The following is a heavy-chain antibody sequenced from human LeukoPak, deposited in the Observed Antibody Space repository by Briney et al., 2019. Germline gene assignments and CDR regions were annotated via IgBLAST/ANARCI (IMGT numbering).Heavy chain of an antibody. CDR2: IYNGGGT. CDR1: GFSVRNNH. D-gene: IGHD2-8*01. Sequence: GGSLRLSCAASGFSVRNNHIYWVRQAPGKGLEWVSVIYNGGGTYYTDSVKGRFTISRDDSKDTVFLQMNSLRAEDTAVYFCVRNLRYCSDGVCSPWGQGTLVTVSS. J-gene: IGHJ4*02. CDR3: VRNLRYCSDGVCSP. V-gene: IGHV3-66*01.